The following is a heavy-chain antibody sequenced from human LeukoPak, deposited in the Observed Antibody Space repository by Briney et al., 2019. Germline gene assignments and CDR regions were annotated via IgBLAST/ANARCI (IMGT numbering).Heavy chain of an antibody. D-gene: IGHD6-13*01. Sequence: GGSLRLSCLASGFTFSSYAMTCVRPAPGKRLEYVSSMTGRDPIAFIADSMKGRFSTSRDNTKNTLYLQMNSLRADDTALYYCAKDPQQFNINWFDPWGQGALVTVSS. CDR1: GFTFSSYA. V-gene: IGHV3-23*01. CDR2: MTGRDPIA. CDR3: AKDPQQFNINWFDP. J-gene: IGHJ5*02.